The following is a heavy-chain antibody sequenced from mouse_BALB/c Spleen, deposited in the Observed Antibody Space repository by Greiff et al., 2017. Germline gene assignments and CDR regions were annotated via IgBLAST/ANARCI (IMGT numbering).Heavy chain of an antibody. CDR3: ARRGAYYGEGAWFAY. CDR1: GYTFTNYW. Sequence: QVQLKESGAELVRPGTSVKISCKASGYTFTNYWLGWVKQRPGHGLEWIGDIYPGGGYTNYNEKFKGKATLTADTSSSTAYMQLSSLTSEDSAVYFCARRGAYYGEGAWFAYWGQGTLVTVSA. J-gene: IGHJ3*01. D-gene: IGHD2-10*01. CDR2: IYPGGGYT. V-gene: IGHV1-63*02.